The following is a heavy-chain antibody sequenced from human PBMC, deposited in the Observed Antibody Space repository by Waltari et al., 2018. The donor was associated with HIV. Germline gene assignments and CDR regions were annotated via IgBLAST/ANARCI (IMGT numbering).Heavy chain of an antibody. CDR2: ISGSGGST. V-gene: IGHV3-23*01. Sequence: EVQLLESGGGLVQPGGSLRLSCAASGFTFSSYAMSWVRQAPGKGLEWVSAISGSGGSTYYADSVKGRFTISRDNSKNTLYLQMNSLRAEDTAVYYCAHAGTNWEGGDYWGQGTLVTVSS. D-gene: IGHD1-26*01. CDR1: GFTFSSYA. CDR3: AHAGTNWEGGDY. J-gene: IGHJ4*02.